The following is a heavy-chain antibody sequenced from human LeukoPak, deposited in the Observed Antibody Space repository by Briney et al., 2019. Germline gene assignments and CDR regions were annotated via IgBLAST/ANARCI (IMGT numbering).Heavy chain of an antibody. CDR2: IWYDGSNK. J-gene: IGHJ4*02. D-gene: IGHD2-15*01. CDR3: ARKRLDCSGGSCYGDFDY. V-gene: IGHV3-33*01. Sequence: PGGSLRLSCAASGFTFSTYGMHWVRQAPDKGLEWVAVIWYDGSNKYYGDSVKGRFTISRDNSKNSLYLQMNSLRDEDTAVYYCARKRLDCSGGSCYGDFDYWGQGTLVTVSS. CDR1: GFTFSTYG.